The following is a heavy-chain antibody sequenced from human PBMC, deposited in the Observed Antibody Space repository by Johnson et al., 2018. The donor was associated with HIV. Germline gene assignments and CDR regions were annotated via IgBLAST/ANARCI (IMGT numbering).Heavy chain of an antibody. CDR3: TTAIVGALINAFDI. CDR2: IKSKTDGGTT. Sequence: VQLVESGGGVVQPGGSLRLSCAASGFTFSNAWMSWVRQAPGKGLEWVGRIKSKTDGGTTDYAAPVKGRFTISRDDSKNTLYLQTNSLKTEDTAVYYCTTAIVGALINAFDIWGQGTMVTVSA. D-gene: IGHD1-26*01. CDR1: GFTFSNAW. V-gene: IGHV3-15*01. J-gene: IGHJ3*02.